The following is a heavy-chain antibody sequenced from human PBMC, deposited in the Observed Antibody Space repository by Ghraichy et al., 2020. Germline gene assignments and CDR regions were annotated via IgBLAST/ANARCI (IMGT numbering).Heavy chain of an antibody. J-gene: IGHJ4*02. CDR3: ARQRGHPLNAYSFGY. Sequence: LSLTCEAFGVTFGNNAMSWVRQAPGQGLEWVSGILNNGATYYSDSVKGRFTISRDNSKNTLYLQMNSLRTDDTAVYFCARQRGHPLNAYSFGYWGQGTLVTASS. CDR1: GVTFGNNA. CDR2: ILNNGAT. D-gene: IGHD2-2*01. V-gene: IGHV3-23*01.